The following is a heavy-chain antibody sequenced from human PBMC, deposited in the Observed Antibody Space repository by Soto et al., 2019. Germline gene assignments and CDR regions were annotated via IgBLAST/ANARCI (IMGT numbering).Heavy chain of an antibody. CDR3: ARFGRGDCSGGSCYGHQYYHYYYMVV. J-gene: IGHJ6*03. V-gene: IGHV1-8*01. Sequence: ASVKVSCKASGYTFTSYDINWVRQATGQGLEWMGWMNPSSGNTGYAQKFQGRVTMTRNTSISTAYMELSSLRSEDTAVYYCARFGRGDCSGGSCYGHQYYHYYYMVVWGKGTTVTVSS. CDR2: MNPSSGNT. D-gene: IGHD2-15*01. CDR1: GYTFTSYD.